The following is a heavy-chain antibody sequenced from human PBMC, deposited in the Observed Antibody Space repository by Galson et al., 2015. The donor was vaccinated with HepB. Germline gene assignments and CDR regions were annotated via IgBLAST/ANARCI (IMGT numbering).Heavy chain of an antibody. CDR2: IYSGGST. CDR1: GFTVSSNY. D-gene: IGHD1-7*01. J-gene: IGHJ4*02. V-gene: IGHV3-53*01. CDR3: ARFRSRLRTYFDY. Sequence: SLRLSCAASGFTVSSNYMSWVRQAPGKGLEWVSVIYSGGSTYYADSVKGRFTISRDNSKNTLYLQMNSLRAEDTAVYYCARFRSRLRTYFDYWGQGTLVTVSS.